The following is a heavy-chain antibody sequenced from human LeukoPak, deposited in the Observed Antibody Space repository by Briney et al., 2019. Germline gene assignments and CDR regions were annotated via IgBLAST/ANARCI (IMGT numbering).Heavy chain of an antibody. CDR2: IHHSGST. CDR3: AGEVGYCSGGSCYSYFDY. V-gene: IGHV4-59*01. J-gene: IGHJ4*02. D-gene: IGHD2-15*01. CDR1: GGSISSYY. Sequence: SETLSLTCTVSGGSISSYYWSWIRQPPGKGLEWIGYIHHSGSTNYNASLTNRVTISVDTSKNQFSLKLSSVTAADTAVYYCAGEVGYCSGGSCYSYFDYWGQGTLVTVSS.